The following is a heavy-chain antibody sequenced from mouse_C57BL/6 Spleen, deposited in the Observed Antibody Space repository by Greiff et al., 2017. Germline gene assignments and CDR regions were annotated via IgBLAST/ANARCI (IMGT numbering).Heavy chain of an antibody. D-gene: IGHD3-2*02. CDR2: ISSGGDYI. J-gene: IGHJ4*01. V-gene: IGHV5-9-1*02. CDR3: TRYKASSGYSYAMDY. CDR1: GFTFSSYA. Sequence: EVQVVESGEGLVKPGGSLKLSCAASGFTFSSYAMSWVRQTPEKRLEWVAYISSGGDYIYYADTVKGRFTITRDNARNTLYLQMSSLKSEDTAMYYCTRYKASSGYSYAMDYWGQGTSVTVSS.